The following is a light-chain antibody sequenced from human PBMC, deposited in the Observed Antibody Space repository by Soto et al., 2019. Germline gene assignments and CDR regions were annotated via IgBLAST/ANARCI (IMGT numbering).Light chain of an antibody. CDR3: QQSSNWPLT. CDR2: DAS. Sequence: EIVLTHSPATLSLSPGERATLSCRASQSVSSYLAWYQQKPGQAPRLLIYDASNRATGIPARFSGSGSGTDFTLTISSLEPEDFAVYYCQQSSNWPLTFGGGTKVDI. CDR1: QSVSSY. V-gene: IGKV3-11*01. J-gene: IGKJ4*01.